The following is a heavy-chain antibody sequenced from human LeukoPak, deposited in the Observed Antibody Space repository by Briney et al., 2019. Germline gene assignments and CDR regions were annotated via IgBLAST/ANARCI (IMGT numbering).Heavy chain of an antibody. CDR1: GGTFSSYA. V-gene: IGHV1-69*04. D-gene: IGHD3-10*01. CDR3: ARSSRYYYGSGSYYSYYYGMDV. J-gene: IGHJ6*02. Sequence: ASVKVSCKASGGTFSSYAISWVRQAPGQGLEWMGRIIPILGIANYAQKFQGRVTITADKSTSTAYMELSSLRSEDTAVYYCARSSRYYYGSGSYYSYYYGMDVWGQGTTVTVSS. CDR2: IIPILGIA.